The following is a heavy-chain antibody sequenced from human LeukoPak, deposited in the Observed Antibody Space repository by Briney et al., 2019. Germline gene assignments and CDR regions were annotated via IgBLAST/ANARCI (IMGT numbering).Heavy chain of an antibody. Sequence: PGGSLRLSCAASGFTFSNFWMSWVRKAPGKGLEWVANIRGDGSEKCHVDSVKGRFTISRDNAKNSLYLQMNSLRAEDTAVYYCAKLPTSTTTGQFDYWGQGTLVTVSS. V-gene: IGHV3-7*05. CDR2: IRGDGSEK. D-gene: IGHD1-14*01. CDR3: AKLPTSTTTGQFDY. CDR1: GFTFSNFW. J-gene: IGHJ4*02.